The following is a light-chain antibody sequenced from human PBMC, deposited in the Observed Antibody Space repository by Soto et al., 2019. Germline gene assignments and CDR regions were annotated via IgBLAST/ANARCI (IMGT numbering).Light chain of an antibody. Sequence: QSALTQPASVSGSPGQSITISCTGTSSNVGSYKLVSWYQQHPGKAPKLMIFEVNKRPSGVSNRFSGSKSGNTASLTISGLKVEDEADYYCQSYDSGLSTYVFGTGTQLTVL. J-gene: IGLJ1*01. CDR3: QSYDSGLSTYV. CDR1: SSNVGSYKL. CDR2: EVN. V-gene: IGLV2-23*02.